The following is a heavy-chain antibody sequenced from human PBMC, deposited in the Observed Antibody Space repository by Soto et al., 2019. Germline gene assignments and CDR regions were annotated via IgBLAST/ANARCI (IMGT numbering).Heavy chain of an antibody. Sequence: EVQLLESGGGLVQPGGSLRLSCAASGFTFSSYAMSWVRQAPGKGLEWASAISGSGGSTYYADSVKGRFTISRDNSKNTLYLQMNSLRAEDTAVYYCAKRGGAASGYYDPNYYYMDVWCKGTTVTVSS. CDR1: GFTFSSYA. CDR2: ISGSGGST. CDR3: AKRGGAASGYYDPNYYYMDV. V-gene: IGHV3-23*01. J-gene: IGHJ6*03. D-gene: IGHD3-3*01.